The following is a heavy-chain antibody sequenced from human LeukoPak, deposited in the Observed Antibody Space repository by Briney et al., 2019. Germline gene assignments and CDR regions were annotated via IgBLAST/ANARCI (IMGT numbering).Heavy chain of an antibody. Sequence: SETLSLTCTVSGGPIGTYYWSWTRQPPGKGLEWIGYIYYTGSTNYSPSLKSRVTIAVDTSKKQFSLSMSSVTAADTAVYYCARRTGGYASDVFDIWGQGTMVTVSS. J-gene: IGHJ3*02. V-gene: IGHV4-59*08. CDR3: ARRTGGYASDVFDI. D-gene: IGHD3-22*01. CDR2: IYYTGST. CDR1: GGPIGTYY.